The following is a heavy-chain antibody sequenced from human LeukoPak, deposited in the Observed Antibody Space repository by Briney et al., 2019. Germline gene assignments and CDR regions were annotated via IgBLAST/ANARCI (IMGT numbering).Heavy chain of an antibody. J-gene: IGHJ4*02. CDR1: GVTFSSYC. CDR3: TTKVIRGNSGDDYDD. V-gene: IGHV3-30*03. CDR2: MTSDGNDK. Sequence: GGSLTLSCAASGVTFSSYCMHWVRQAPGKGLEWVALMTSDGNDKLYGDFVKGRFSISRDDSKSTLYLQMYSLRAEDTAVYYCTTKVIRGNSGDDYDDWGQGTLVTVSS. D-gene: IGHD5-12*01.